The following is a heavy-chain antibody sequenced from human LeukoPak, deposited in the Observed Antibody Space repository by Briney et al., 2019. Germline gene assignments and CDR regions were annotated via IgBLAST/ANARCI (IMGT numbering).Heavy chain of an antibody. Sequence: PGGSLRLSCAASGFTVSSNYMSWIRQAPGKGLEWVSVIYSGGSTYYADSVKGRFTISRDNSKNTLYLQMNSLRADDTAVYYCAGKDSSNWKYWGQGTLVTVSS. CDR1: GFTVSSNY. V-gene: IGHV3-53*01. CDR3: AGKDSSNWKY. D-gene: IGHD6-13*01. CDR2: IYSGGST. J-gene: IGHJ4*02.